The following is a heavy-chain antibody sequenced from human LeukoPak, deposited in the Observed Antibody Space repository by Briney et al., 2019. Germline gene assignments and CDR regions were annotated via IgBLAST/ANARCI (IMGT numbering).Heavy chain of an antibody. J-gene: IGHJ4*02. V-gene: IGHV4-31*03. CDR3: ARVSRGDLDS. Sequence: PSETLSLTCTVSGGSISSGGYYWSWIRQPPGKGLEWIGYIYYSGSTYYNPSLKSRVTISVDTSKNQFSLKLSSVTAADTAAYYCARVSRGDLDSWGQGSLVTVSS. CDR1: GGSISSGGYY. CDR2: IYYSGST. D-gene: IGHD4-17*01.